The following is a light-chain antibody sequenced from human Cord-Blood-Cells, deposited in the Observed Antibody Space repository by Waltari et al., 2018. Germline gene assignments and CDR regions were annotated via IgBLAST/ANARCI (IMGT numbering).Light chain of an antibody. CDR3: QAWDSSTVV. J-gene: IGLJ2*01. CDR1: KLGAKY. CDR2: QDS. V-gene: IGLV3-1*01. Sequence: SYELTQPPSVSVSPGKTASITCSGDKLGAKYACWYQQKPGQSPVLVIYQDSKRPSGIPERFSGSNSGNTATLTISGTQSMDEADYYCQAWDSSTVVFGGGIKLTVL.